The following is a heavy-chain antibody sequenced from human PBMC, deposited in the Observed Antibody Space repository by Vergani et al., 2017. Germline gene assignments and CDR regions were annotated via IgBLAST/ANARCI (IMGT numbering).Heavy chain of an antibody. CDR3: ATPQTVTTGGMEV. Sequence: QVQVVQSGAEVKKSGASVKVSCKTSGYTFSNYYMHWVRQAPGQGLEWMGIINPSGGHTNYAQKFQGRVTMTRDTSTSTVYMELSGLRSEDTAIYYCATPQTVTTGGMEVWGQGTTVIVSS. D-gene: IGHD4-17*01. V-gene: IGHV1-46*01. CDR1: GYTFSNYY. CDR2: INPSGGHT. J-gene: IGHJ6*02.